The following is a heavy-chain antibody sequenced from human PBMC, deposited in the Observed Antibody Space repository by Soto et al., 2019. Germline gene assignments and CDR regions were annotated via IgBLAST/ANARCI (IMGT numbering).Heavy chain of an antibody. CDR1: GFSLTTTGVG. CDR2: IYWDDDR. V-gene: IGHV2-5*02. CDR3: VHSFYDLSGPFLFDY. J-gene: IGHJ4*02. D-gene: IGHD3-22*01. Sequence: QITLKESVPTLVKPTQTLTLTCTFSGFSLTTTGVGVGWIRQPPGKALEWLALIYWDDDRRQSPSLKSRLSITRDTSKNQVVLTLTNMDPVDTATYYCVHSFYDLSGPFLFDYWGQGTLVTVSS.